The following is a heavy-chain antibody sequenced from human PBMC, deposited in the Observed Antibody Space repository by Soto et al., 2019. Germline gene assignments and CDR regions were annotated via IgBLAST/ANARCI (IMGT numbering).Heavy chain of an antibody. V-gene: IGHV5-51*01. CDR1: GYSFTSYW. D-gene: IGHD5-18*01. Sequence: GESLKISCKSSGYSFTSYWIGWVRQMPGKGLEWMGIIYPGDSDTRYSPSFQGQVTISADKSISTAYLQWSSLKASGTAMYYCARLRNKRGSSYGYVDYRGQGTLVTVSS. J-gene: IGHJ4*02. CDR3: ARLRNKRGSSYGYVDY. CDR2: IYPGDSDT.